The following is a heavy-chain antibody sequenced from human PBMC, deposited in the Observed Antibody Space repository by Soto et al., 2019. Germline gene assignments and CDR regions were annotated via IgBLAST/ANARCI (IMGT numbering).Heavy chain of an antibody. J-gene: IGHJ6*02. CDR2: IWYDGSNK. V-gene: IGHV3-33*01. Sequence: QVQLVESGGGVVQPGRSLRLSCAASGFTFSSYGMHWVRQAPGKGLEWVAVIWYDGSNKYYADSVKGRFTISRDNSKNTLYLQMNSLRAEDTAVYYXXXDLXIXTXXYGMDVWGQGTTVTVSS. CDR3: XXDLXIXTXXYGMDV. CDR1: GFTFSSYG.